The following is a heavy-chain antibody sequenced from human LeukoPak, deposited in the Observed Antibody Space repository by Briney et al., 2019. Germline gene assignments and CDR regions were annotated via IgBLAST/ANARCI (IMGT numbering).Heavy chain of an antibody. Sequence: SETLSLTCTVSGGSISSSSYYWGWIRQPPGKGLEWIGSIYYSGSTYYNPSPKSRVTISVDTSKNQFSLKLSSVTAADTAVYYCAREEASSGYDYYYYYYMDVWGKGTTVTVSS. CDR3: AREEASSGYDYYYYYYMDV. J-gene: IGHJ6*03. V-gene: IGHV4-39*07. D-gene: IGHD3-22*01. CDR1: GGSISSSSYY. CDR2: IYYSGST.